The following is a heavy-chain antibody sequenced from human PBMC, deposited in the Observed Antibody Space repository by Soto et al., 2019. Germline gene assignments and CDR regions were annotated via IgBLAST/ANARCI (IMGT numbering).Heavy chain of an antibody. CDR2: ISGYNGNT. D-gene: IGHD3-22*01. J-gene: IGHJ4*02. CDR1: GYTFTIYG. V-gene: IGHV1-18*04. CDR3: ARVDYYDRSGYYGY. Sequence: QVQLVQSGAEVKKPGASVKVSCKASGYTFTIYGISWVRQAPGQGLEWMGWISGYNGNTDYAQNLQDRVTRTTDASTSSVYMELRSLRSDDTAVYYCARVDYYDRSGYYGYWGQGTLITVSS.